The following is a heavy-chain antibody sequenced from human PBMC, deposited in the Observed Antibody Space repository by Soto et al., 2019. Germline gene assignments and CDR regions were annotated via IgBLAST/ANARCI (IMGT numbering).Heavy chain of an antibody. CDR2: FDPEDGET. Sequence: ASVNVSCKVSGYTLTELSMHWVRQAPGKGLEWMGGFDPEDGETIYAQKFQGRVTMTEDTSTDTAYMELSSLRSEDTAVYYCATSPHYDSSGLLDYWGQGTLVTVSS. CDR1: GYTLTELS. CDR3: ATSPHYDSSGLLDY. D-gene: IGHD3-22*01. V-gene: IGHV1-24*01. J-gene: IGHJ4*02.